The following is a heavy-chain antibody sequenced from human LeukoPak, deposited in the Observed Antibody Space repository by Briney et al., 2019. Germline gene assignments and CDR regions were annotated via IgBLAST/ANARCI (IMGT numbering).Heavy chain of an antibody. CDR3: ARGNVVTISY. D-gene: IGHD5-12*01. Sequence: SETLSLTCTVSGGSISSYYWSWIRQPPGKGLEWIGYIYYSGSTNYNPSLKSRVTISVDTSKNQFSLKLSSVTAADTAVYYCARGNVVTISYWGQGTLVTVSS. J-gene: IGHJ4*02. V-gene: IGHV4-59*01. CDR1: GGSISSYY. CDR2: IYYSGST.